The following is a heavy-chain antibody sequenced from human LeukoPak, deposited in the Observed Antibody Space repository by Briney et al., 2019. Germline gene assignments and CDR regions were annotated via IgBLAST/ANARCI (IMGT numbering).Heavy chain of an antibody. J-gene: IGHJ4*02. V-gene: IGHV4-61*02. Sequence: PSETLSLTRTVSGGSISSGVYYWSWIRQPAGEGLEWIGRIYTGGSTNYNPSLKSRVTISVDTSKNQFSLKLSSVTAADTAVYYCTRTYYYGSGSHFDYWGQGTLVTVSS. CDR3: TRTYYYGSGSHFDY. CDR1: GGSISSGVYY. CDR2: IYTGGST. D-gene: IGHD3-10*01.